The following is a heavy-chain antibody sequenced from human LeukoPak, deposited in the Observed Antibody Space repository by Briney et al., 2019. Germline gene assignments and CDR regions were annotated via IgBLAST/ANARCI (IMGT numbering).Heavy chain of an antibody. D-gene: IGHD1-26*01. CDR1: GFTFSSYA. V-gene: IGHV3-23*01. Sequence: GGSLRLSCAASGFTFSSYAMSWVRQAPGKGLEWVSGISGSGDSTYYADSVKGRFTISRDNSKNTLYLQMNSLRAEDTAVYYCAKGRTLGSYYEDYWGQGTLVTVSS. J-gene: IGHJ4*02. CDR3: AKGRTLGSYYEDY. CDR2: ISGSGDST.